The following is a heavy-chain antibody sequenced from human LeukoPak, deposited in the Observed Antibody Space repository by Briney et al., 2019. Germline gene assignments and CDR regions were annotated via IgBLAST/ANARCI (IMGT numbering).Heavy chain of an antibody. J-gene: IGHJ5*02. CDR1: GASIINNNYY. V-gene: IGHV4-39*01. CDR2: IYHGGST. Sequence: SETLSLTCFVSGASIINNNYYWAWLRQPPGKGLEWIGSIYHGGSTSYNPSLKSRFTISVDTSKSHFTLKLNSVTAADTAVYSCAGHKYYNFWGSFNWLDPWGQGTLVTVSS. CDR3: AGHKYYNFWGSFNWLDP. D-gene: IGHD3-3*01.